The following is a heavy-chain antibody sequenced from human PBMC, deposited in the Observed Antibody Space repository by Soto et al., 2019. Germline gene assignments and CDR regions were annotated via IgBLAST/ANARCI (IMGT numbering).Heavy chain of an antibody. Sequence: QITLKESGPRLVKPTQTLTLTCTFTGVSLTPSRVDVGCFREPHGMALVWLAHIDWGEYRRYSPSLKSRPSITKENSKNLVVLTMTNMDPAETDTELCAHRKATGTWWFDPWGQGTLVTVSS. CDR2: IDWGEYR. D-gene: IGHD5-12*01. CDR1: GVSLTPSRVD. V-gene: IGHV2-5*02. CDR3: AHRKATGTWWFDP. J-gene: IGHJ5*02.